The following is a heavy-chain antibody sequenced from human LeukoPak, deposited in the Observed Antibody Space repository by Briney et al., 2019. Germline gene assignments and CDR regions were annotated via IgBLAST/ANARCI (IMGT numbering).Heavy chain of an antibody. CDR2: ISSSSSTI. Sequence: GGSLRLSCAASGFTFSDYYMSWIRQAPGKGLEWVSYISSSSSTIYYADSVKGRFTISRDNSKNTLYLQMNSLRAEDTAVYYCARALSIIRVTSSPAEYYFDYWGQGTLVTVSS. J-gene: IGHJ4*02. CDR3: ARALSIIRVTSSPAEYYFDY. V-gene: IGHV3-11*04. D-gene: IGHD1-14*01. CDR1: GFTFSDYY.